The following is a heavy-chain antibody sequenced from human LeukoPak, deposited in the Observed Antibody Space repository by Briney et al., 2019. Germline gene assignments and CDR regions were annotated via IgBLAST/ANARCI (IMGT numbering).Heavy chain of an antibody. J-gene: IGHJ5*02. CDR2: IYYSGST. CDR1: GGSISSSSYY. V-gene: IGHV4-39*07. D-gene: IGHD4-17*01. CDR3: ARLVGDYGTNWFDP. Sequence: SETLSLTCTVSGGSISSSSYYWGWIRQPPGKGLEWIGSIYYSGSTYYNPSLKSRVTISLDKSKNQFSLKLSSVTAADTAVYYCARLVGDYGTNWFDPWGQGTLVTVSS.